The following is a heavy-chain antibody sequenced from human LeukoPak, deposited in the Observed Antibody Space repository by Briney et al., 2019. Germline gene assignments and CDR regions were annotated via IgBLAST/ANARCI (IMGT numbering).Heavy chain of an antibody. V-gene: IGHV4-39*01. J-gene: IGHJ4*02. D-gene: IGHD3-22*01. CDR3: AREILYDSTAYYL. Sequence: PSETLSLTCSVSGASIDTCAYNWGWIRQPPGKGLEWIGSIYHSGSSYDNPSLKSRLTLSIDTSRNQFSLTLKSVTAADSGVYFCAREILYDSTAYYLWGQGTVVTVSS. CDR1: GASIDTCAYN. CDR2: IYHSGSS.